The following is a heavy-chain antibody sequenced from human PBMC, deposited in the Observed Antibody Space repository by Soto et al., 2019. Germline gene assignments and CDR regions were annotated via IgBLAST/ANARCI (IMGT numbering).Heavy chain of an antibody. D-gene: IGHD3-10*01. Sequence: ASVKVSCKASVGTFSSYAISWVRLAPGQGLEWMGGIIPIFGTANYAQKFQGRVTITADESTSTAYMELSSLRSEDTAVYYCARVVTRYYYGSGSYYGPDYGPYYYYYGMDVWGQGTTVTVSS. CDR1: VGTFSSYA. V-gene: IGHV1-69*13. CDR3: ARVVTRYYYGSGSYYGPDYGPYYYYYGMDV. CDR2: IIPIFGTA. J-gene: IGHJ6*02.